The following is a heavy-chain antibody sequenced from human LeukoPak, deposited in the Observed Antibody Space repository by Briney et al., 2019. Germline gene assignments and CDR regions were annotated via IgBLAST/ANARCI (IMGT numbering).Heavy chain of an antibody. J-gene: IGHJ3*02. D-gene: IGHD2-2*01. Sequence: GGSLRLSCTASGFTFGDYAMSWFRQAPGKGLEWVGFIRSKAYGGTTEYAASVKGRFTISRDDSKSIAYLQMNSLKTEDTAVYYCTRARMGSSTSPHDAFDIWGQGTMVTVSS. CDR2: IRSKAYGGTT. CDR1: GFTFGDYA. V-gene: IGHV3-49*03. CDR3: TRARMGSSTSPHDAFDI.